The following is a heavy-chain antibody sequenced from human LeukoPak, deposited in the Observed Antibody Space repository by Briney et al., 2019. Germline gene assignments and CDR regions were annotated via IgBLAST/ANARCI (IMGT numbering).Heavy chain of an antibody. J-gene: IGHJ6*03. CDR1: GFTFSSSW. Sequence: RSGGSPRLSCAASGFTFSSSWMRWARHARGKGLEWVDKIKQDARAKYYDDSVKGRFTISRDNANNSLYLQMNSLRAEHTAVYYCARAAEPRLFLEWSHYYYYYYMDVWGKGTTVTVSS. CDR2: IKQDARAK. D-gene: IGHD3-3*01. V-gene: IGHV3-7*01. CDR3: ARAAEPRLFLEWSHYYYYYYMDV.